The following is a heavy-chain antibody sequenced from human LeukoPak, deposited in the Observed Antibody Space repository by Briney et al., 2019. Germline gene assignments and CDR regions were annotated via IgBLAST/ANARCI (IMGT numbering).Heavy chain of an antibody. CDR2: IYYSGST. CDR3: ARDDSSHWGSGAFDI. J-gene: IGHJ3*02. CDR1: GYSISSGYY. D-gene: IGHD7-27*01. Sequence: SETLSLTCTVSGYSISSGYYWSWIRQPPGKGLEWIGYIYYSGSTNHSPSLKSRVTISVDTSKNQFSLKLSSMTAADTAVYYCARDDSSHWGSGAFDIWGQGTMVTVSS. V-gene: IGHV4-61*01.